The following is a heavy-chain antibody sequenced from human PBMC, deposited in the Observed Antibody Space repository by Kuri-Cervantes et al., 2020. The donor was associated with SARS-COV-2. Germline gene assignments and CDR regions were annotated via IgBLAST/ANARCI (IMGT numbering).Heavy chain of an antibody. CDR2: FYYSGST. J-gene: IGHJ4*02. D-gene: IGHD2-2*01. Sequence: SETLSLTCTVSGGSITSHYWSWIRQSPGKGLEWIGYFYYSGSTNYNPSLKSRVTISVDTSKNQFSLKLSSVTAADTAVYHCARHLLVVPAAIDYWGQGTLVTVSS. CDR3: ARHLLVVPAAIDY. V-gene: IGHV4-59*08. CDR1: GGSITSHY.